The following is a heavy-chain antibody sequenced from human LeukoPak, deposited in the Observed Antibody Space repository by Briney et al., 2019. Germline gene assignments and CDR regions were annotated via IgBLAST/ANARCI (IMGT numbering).Heavy chain of an antibody. D-gene: IGHD6-19*01. V-gene: IGHV3-30*02. CDR1: GFTFSSYG. CDR2: VRYDGSNK. J-gene: IGHJ4*02. Sequence: GGSLRLSCAASGFTFSSYGMHWVRQAPGKGLEWVAFVRYDGSNKYYADSVKGRFTISRDNSKNTLYLQMNSLRAEDTAVYYCAKPTVTQWLVYDWGQGTLVTVSS. CDR3: AKPTVTQWLVYD.